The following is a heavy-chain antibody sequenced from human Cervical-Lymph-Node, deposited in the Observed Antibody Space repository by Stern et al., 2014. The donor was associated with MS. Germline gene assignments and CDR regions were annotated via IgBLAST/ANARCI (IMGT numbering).Heavy chain of an antibody. Sequence: DQLVESGGGVVQPGRSLRLSCVASGFSFSRYGMHWVRQAPGRGLEWVAVVWYDGSQEYHAASVKGRFTISRDNSKNTLYLQMNSLRVEDTATYYCARDLIMSLRDSRPIRSPSNWFEPWGQGTQVTVSS. CDR2: VWYDGSQE. CDR3: ARDLIMSLRDSRPIRSPSNWFEP. J-gene: IGHJ5*02. CDR1: GFSFSRYG. D-gene: IGHD5-24*01. V-gene: IGHV3-33*01.